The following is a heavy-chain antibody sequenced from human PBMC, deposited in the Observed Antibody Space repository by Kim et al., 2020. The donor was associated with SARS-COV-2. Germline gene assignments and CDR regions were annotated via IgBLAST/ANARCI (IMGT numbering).Heavy chain of an antibody. J-gene: IGHJ4*02. V-gene: IGHV3-30*18. Sequence: PGGSLRLSCAASGFTFSSYGMHWVRQAPGKGLEWVAVISYDGSNKYYADSVKGRFTISRDNSKNTLYLQMNSLRAEDTAVYYCAKGEGARAVDFDYWGQGTLVTVSS. D-gene: IGHD6-19*01. CDR2: ISYDGSNK. CDR3: AKGEGARAVDFDY. CDR1: GFTFSSYG.